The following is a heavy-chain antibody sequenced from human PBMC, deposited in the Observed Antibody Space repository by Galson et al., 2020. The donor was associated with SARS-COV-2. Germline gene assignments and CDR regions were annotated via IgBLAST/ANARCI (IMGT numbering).Heavy chain of an antibody. CDR3: ARALYYYDSSGYPYVDWFDP. CDR2: IYYSGST. D-gene: IGHD3-22*01. CDR1: GGSVSSGSYY. Sequence: SETLSLTCTVSGGSVSSGSYYWSWIRQPPGKGLEWIGYIYYSGSTNYNPSLKSRVTISVDTSKNQFSLKLSSVTAADTAVYYCARALYYYDSSGYPYVDWFDPWGQGTLVTVSS. V-gene: IGHV4-61*01. J-gene: IGHJ5*02.